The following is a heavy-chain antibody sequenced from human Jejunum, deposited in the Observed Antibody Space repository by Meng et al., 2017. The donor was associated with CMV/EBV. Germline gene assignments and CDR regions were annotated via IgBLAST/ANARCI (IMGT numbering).Heavy chain of an antibody. J-gene: IGHJ4*02. CDR1: GASISDSSYY. D-gene: IGHD3-10*01. CDR3: ARDPTPDGSDY. CDR2: VYYSGST. Sequence: QGSGPGLVRPSETLSLTGTMSGASISDSSYYWGWIRQPPGKGLEWIGSVYYSGSTYYNPSLESRVTISVDTSKNQFSLKLTSVTAADTATYYCARDPTPDGSDYWGRGTLVTVSS. V-gene: IGHV4-39*07.